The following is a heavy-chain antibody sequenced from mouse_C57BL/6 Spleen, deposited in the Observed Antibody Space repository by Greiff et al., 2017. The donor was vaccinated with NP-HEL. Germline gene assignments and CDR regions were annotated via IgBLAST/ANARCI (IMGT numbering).Heavy chain of an antibody. CDR3: ARDPSTMITPYAMDY. J-gene: IGHJ4*01. CDR1: GFTFSSYA. Sequence: EVQGVESGGGLVKPGGSLKLSCAASGFTFSSYAMSWVRQTPEKRLEWVATISDGGSYTYYPDNVKGRFTISRDNAKNNLYLQMSHLKSEDTAMYYCARDPSTMITPYAMDYWGQGTSVTVSS. D-gene: IGHD2-4*01. CDR2: ISDGGSYT. V-gene: IGHV5-4*01.